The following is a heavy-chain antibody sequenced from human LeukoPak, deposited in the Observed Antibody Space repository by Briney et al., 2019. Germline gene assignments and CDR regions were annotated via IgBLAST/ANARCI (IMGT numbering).Heavy chain of an antibody. J-gene: IGHJ6*03. CDR1: GGSMSSYY. V-gene: IGHV4-59*01. CDR3: ARTTEGYCSGSSCYSYYYYMDV. D-gene: IGHD2-15*01. CDR2: IHYSGGT. Sequence: SETLSLTCTVSGGSMSSYYWSWIRQPPGKGLEWIGYIHYSGGTSYNPSLKSRVTISVDTSKNQFSLKLRFVTPADTAVYYCARTTEGYCSGSSCYSYYYYMDVWGKGTTVTVSS.